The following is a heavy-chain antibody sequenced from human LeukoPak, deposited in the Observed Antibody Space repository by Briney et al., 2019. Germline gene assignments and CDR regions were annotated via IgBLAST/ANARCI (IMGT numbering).Heavy chain of an antibody. CDR2: ISVDGESA. CDR1: GFTFSNYA. Sequence: GGSLRLSCAASGFTFSNYAMHWVRQAPGKGLEWISAISVDGESAYYADSVKGRFIISRDNSKNTLYLQLSSLRAEDTAVYYCAQGYLSGWYPYWGLGSLVSVSS. CDR3: AQGYLSGWYPY. V-gene: IGHV3-23*01. D-gene: IGHD6-19*01. J-gene: IGHJ4*02.